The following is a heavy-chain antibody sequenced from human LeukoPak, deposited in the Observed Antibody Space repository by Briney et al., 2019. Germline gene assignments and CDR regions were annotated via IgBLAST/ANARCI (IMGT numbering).Heavy chain of an antibody. J-gene: IGHJ4*02. CDR1: GFTFSSYS. CDR3: ARGESSYSSGLPDY. D-gene: IGHD6-19*01. V-gene: IGHV3-21*01. CDR2: ISSSSSYI. Sequence: GGSLRLSCAASGFTFSSYSMNWVRQAPGKGLEWVSSISSSSSYIYYADSVKGRFTISRDNAKNSLYLQMNSLRAEDTAVYYCARGESSYSSGLPDYWGQGTLVTVSS.